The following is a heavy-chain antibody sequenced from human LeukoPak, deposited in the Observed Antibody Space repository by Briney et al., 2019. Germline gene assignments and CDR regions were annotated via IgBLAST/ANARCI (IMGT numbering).Heavy chain of an antibody. Sequence: GGSLRLSCAASGFTFSSYSMNWVRQAPGKGLEWVSSISSSNKYIYYADSMKGRITISRDNAKSSLYLHMNSLTAEDTAVYYCARDRLGYYYDGRDVWAKGPRSPSP. CDR2: ISSSNKYI. D-gene: IGHD3-9*01. CDR1: GFTFSSYS. CDR3: ARDRLGYYYDGRDV. V-gene: IGHV3-21*01. J-gene: IGHJ6*02.